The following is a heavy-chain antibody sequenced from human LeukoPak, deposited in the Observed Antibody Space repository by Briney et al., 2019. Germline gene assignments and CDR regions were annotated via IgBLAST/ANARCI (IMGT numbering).Heavy chain of an antibody. CDR2: IRYDGSNK. D-gene: IGHD2-21*02. Sequence: GGSLRLSCAASGFTFSSYGMHWVRQAPGKGLEWVAFIRYDGSNKYYADSVKGRFTISRDNSKNTLYLQMNSLRAEDTAVYYCGKDSVVTAIPSFDYWGQGTLVTVSS. V-gene: IGHV3-30*02. CDR3: GKDSVVTAIPSFDY. J-gene: IGHJ4*02. CDR1: GFTFSSYG.